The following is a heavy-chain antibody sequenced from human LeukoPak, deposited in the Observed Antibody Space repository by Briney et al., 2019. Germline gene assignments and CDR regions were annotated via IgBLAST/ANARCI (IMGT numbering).Heavy chain of an antibody. CDR2: IRYDGRNK. D-gene: IGHD5-12*01. J-gene: IGHJ4*02. Sequence: PGGSLRLSCAASGFNFNNYGMHWVRQAPGKGLEWVAFIRYDGRNKYYADSVKGRFTISRDNSKNTLYLQMNSLIHEDTAVYHCAKGGSGYDYGGYFDYWGQGTLVTVSS. CDR3: AKGGSGYDYGGYFDY. V-gene: IGHV3-30*02. CDR1: GFNFNNYG.